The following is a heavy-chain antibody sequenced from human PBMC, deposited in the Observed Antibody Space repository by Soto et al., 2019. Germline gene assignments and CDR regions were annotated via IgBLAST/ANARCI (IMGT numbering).Heavy chain of an antibody. D-gene: IGHD5-12*01. V-gene: IGHV5-10-1*01. Sequence: GESLKISCKGSGYSFTSYWISWVRQMPGKGLEWMGRIDPSDSYTNYSPSFQGHVTISADKSISTAYLQWSSLKASDTAMYYCARHDSDMVATITWYYYGMDVWGQGTTVTVSS. CDR3: ARHDSDMVATITWYYYGMDV. CDR2: IDPSDSYT. J-gene: IGHJ6*02. CDR1: GYSFTSYW.